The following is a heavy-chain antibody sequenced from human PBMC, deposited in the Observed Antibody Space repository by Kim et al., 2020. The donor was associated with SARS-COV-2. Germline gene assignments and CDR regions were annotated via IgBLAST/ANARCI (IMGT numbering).Heavy chain of an antibody. Sequence: GGSLRLSCAASGFTFSDYYMSWVRQAPGKGLEWVSYISSSGGTIYYADSVKGRFTISRDNAKNSLYLQMNSLRAEDTAVYYCARDRCSWYDEWEYFDYWGQGTLVTVSS. CDR2: ISSSGGTI. J-gene: IGHJ4*02. CDR1: GFTFSDYY. D-gene: IGHD6-13*01. V-gene: IGHV3-11*01. CDR3: ARDRCSWYDEWEYFDY.